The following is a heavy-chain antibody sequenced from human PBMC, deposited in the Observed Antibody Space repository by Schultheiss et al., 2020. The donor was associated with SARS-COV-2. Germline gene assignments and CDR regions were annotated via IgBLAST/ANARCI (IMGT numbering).Heavy chain of an antibody. CDR3: ARDRGGYYDSSGYYHYYYGMDV. D-gene: IGHD3-22*01. V-gene: IGHV3-53*01. J-gene: IGHJ6*02. CDR1: GFTVSSNY. CDR2: IYSGGST. Sequence: GGSLRLSCAASGFTVSSNYMSWVRQAPGKGLEWVSVIYSGGSTYYADSVKGRFTISRDNSKNTLYLQMNSLRAEDTAVYYCARDRGGYYDSSGYYHYYYGMDVWGQGTTVTVSS.